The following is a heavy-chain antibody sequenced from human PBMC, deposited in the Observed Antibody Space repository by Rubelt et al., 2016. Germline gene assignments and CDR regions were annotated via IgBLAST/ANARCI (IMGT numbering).Heavy chain of an antibody. CDR2: LNKDGSII. CDR3: ARERSWNSYDS. Sequence: EVQLVESGGGLVQPGGSLRLSCAASGFSVSDNYLTWVRQTPKRGLEWVSRLNKDGSIIDYADSVKGRFTISRDNAKSTVDRQMNSLWDEDTAVYYCARERSWNSYDSWGQGILVTVSS. V-gene: IGHV3-74*01. J-gene: IGHJ4*02. CDR1: GFSVSDNY. D-gene: IGHD1-7*01.